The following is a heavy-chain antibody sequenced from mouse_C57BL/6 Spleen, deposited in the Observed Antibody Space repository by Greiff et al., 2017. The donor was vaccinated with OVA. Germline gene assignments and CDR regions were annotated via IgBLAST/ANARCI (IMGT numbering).Heavy chain of an antibody. Sequence: QVQLKESGPELVKPGASVKISCKASGYAFSSSWMNWVKQRPGKGLEWIGRIYPGDGDTNYNGKFKGKATLTADKSSSTSYMQLSSLTSEDSAVYFCERECGSSSYYFDYWGQGTTLTVSS. D-gene: IGHD1-1*01. J-gene: IGHJ2*01. CDR3: ERECGSSSYYFDY. CDR1: GYAFSSSW. V-gene: IGHV1-82*01. CDR2: IYPGDGDT.